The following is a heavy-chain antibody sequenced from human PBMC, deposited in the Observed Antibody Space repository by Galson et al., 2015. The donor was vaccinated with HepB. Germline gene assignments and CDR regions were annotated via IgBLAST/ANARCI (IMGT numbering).Heavy chain of an antibody. V-gene: IGHV5-51*01. D-gene: IGHD2-2*01. CDR2: IYPGDSDT. Sequence: QSGAEVKKPGESLKISCKGSGYSFTSYWIGWVRQMPGKGLEWMGIIYPGDSDTRYSPSFQGQVTISADKSISTAYLQWSSLKASDTAMYYCARPPSGYCSSTSCRDYWGQGTLVTVSS. CDR3: ARPPSGYCSSTSCRDY. CDR1: GYSFTSYW. J-gene: IGHJ4*02.